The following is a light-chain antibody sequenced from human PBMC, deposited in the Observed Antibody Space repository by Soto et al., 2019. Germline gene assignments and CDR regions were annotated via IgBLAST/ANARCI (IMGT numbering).Light chain of an antibody. J-gene: IGKJ1*01. CDR2: GAS. CDR1: QGIRNF. CDR3: QQSASWPWT. Sequence: EIVMTQSPATLSVSPGERATLSCRASQGIRNFLAWYQQKPGQAPRLLISGASTRATGIPARFSGSGSGTAFTLTISSLQSEDFAVYYCQQSASWPWTFGHGTKVEIK. V-gene: IGKV3-15*01.